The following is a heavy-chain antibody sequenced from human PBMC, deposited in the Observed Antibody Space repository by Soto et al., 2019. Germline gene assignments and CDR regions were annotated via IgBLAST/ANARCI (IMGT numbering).Heavy chain of an antibody. V-gene: IGHV2-70*01. Sequence: SGPTLVNPTRTLTLTCTFSGFSLSTSGMCVSWIRQPPEKALEWLALIDWDDDTYYSTSLTTRLTTSKDTSKHQVVPTMTNMAPVDTATYYCARISPDNPFDYWGQGTLVTVSS. D-gene: IGHD1-20*01. CDR3: ARISPDNPFDY. J-gene: IGHJ4*02. CDR2: IDWDDDT. CDR1: GFSLSTSGMC.